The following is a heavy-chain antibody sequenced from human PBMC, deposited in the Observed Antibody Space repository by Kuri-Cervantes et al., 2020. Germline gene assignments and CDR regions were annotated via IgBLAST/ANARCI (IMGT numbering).Heavy chain of an antibody. D-gene: IGHD4-23*01. CDR1: GFTFSHCA. CDR2: ISESGRDT. J-gene: IGHJ4*02. CDR3: ARQGDYSGKQDY. V-gene: IGHV3-23*01. Sequence: GESLKISCAASGFTFSHCAMSWVRQAPGKGLEVVSDISESGRDTYYIDSVKGRFTISRDYSKNTLYLQMGSLRAEDTALYYCARQGDYSGKQDYWGQGTLVTVSS.